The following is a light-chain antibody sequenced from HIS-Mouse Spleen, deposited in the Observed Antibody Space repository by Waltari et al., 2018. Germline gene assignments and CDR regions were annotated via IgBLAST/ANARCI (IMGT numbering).Light chain of an antibody. CDR2: RNN. CDR1: SPNSGSNY. Sequence: QSVLTQPPSASGTPGQRVTIPCSGSSPNSGSNYVYWYQQLPGTAPKRLIYRNNQRPSGVPDRFSGSKSGTSASLAISGLRSEDEADYYCAAWDDSLSGPVFGGGTKLTVL. V-gene: IGLV1-47*01. CDR3: AAWDDSLSGPV. J-gene: IGLJ3*02.